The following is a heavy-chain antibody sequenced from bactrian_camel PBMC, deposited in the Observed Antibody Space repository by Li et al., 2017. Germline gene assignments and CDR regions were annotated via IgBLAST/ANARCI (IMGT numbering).Heavy chain of an antibody. V-gene: IGHV3S1*01. CDR2: IMTGFGTT. Sequence: HVQLVESGGSSVQAGESLRLSCAASGYTFSSGCMAWFRQAPGKEREGVATIMTGFGTTYYADSVKGRFTIWEDNAKNTVHLQLNSLKPEDTAMYYCKATKVVGTWCPYGSIYWGQGTQVTVSP. CDR3: KATKVVGTWCPYGSIY. CDR1: GYTFSSGC. J-gene: IGHJ4*01. D-gene: IGHD2*01.